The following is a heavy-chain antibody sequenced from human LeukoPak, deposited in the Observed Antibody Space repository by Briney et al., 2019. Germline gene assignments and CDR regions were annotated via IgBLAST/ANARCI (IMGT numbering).Heavy chain of an antibody. Sequence: PSETLSLTCTVSGGSISSGSFYWRWTRQPAGKGLEWIGRSHTGGSTNYNPSLKSRVTISVDTSKNQFPLKLSSMTAADTAVYYCARGRDGSSYYFDYWGQGSLVTVSS. D-gene: IGHD3-10*01. V-gene: IGHV4-61*02. J-gene: IGHJ4*02. CDR1: GGSISSGSFY. CDR2: SHTGGST. CDR3: ARGRDGSSYYFDY.